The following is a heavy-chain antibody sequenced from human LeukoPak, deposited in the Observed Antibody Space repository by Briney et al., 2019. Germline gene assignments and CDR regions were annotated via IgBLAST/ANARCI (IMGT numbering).Heavy chain of an antibody. V-gene: IGHV3-30*18. D-gene: IGHD6-19*01. J-gene: IGHJ4*02. Sequence: GRSLRLSCAASGFTFSSYGMHWVRQAAGKGLEWVAVISYDGSNKYYADSVKGRFTISRDNSKNTLYLQMNSLRAEDTAVYYCAKSVTVAGFFDYWGQGTLVTVSS. CDR3: AKSVTVAGFFDY. CDR1: GFTFSSYG. CDR2: ISYDGSNK.